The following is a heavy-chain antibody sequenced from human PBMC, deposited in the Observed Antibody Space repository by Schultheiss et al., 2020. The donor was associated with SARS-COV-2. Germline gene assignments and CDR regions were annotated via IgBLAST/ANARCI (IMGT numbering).Heavy chain of an antibody. Sequence: GESLKISCKGSGYNFSAYWIVWVRQMPGKGPEWMGIIYPGDSDTRYSLSFQGQVTISADKSISTAYLQWSSLKASDTAMYYCARQAYCGGDCYHYYYYGMDVWGQGTTVTVSS. CDR2: IYPGDSDT. V-gene: IGHV5-51*01. CDR3: ARQAYCGGDCYHYYYYGMDV. CDR1: GYNFSAYW. D-gene: IGHD2-21*02. J-gene: IGHJ6*02.